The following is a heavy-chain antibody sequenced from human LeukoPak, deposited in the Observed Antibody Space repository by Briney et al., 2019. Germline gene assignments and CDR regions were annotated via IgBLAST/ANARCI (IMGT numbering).Heavy chain of an antibody. D-gene: IGHD2/OR15-2a*01. CDR2: IYPGDSET. CDR3: ARVPAGFTYGHFDY. Sequence: GESLKISCKCSGYIFTGYWIAWVRQLPGKGLEWVGIIYPGDSETRYSPSFQGQVTTSVDKSISIAYLQWTSLKATDSAIYYCARVPAGFTYGHFDYWGQGTLVTVSS. J-gene: IGHJ4*02. CDR1: GYIFTGYW. V-gene: IGHV5-51*01.